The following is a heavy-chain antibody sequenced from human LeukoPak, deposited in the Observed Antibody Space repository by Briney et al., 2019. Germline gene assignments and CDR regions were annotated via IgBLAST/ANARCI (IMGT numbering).Heavy chain of an antibody. CDR3: ARTYHYYYYYMEV. J-gene: IGHJ6*03. D-gene: IGHD3-22*01. V-gene: IGHV3-20*04. CDR2: INWNGGST. CDR1: GFTFDDYG. Sequence: GGSLRLACAASGFTFDDYGMSWGRQAPGKGLEWVAGINWNGGSTGYADSVKGRFTISRDNAKNSLYLQMNSLRAEDTALYYRARTYHYYYYYMEVWGNGTPVTVSS.